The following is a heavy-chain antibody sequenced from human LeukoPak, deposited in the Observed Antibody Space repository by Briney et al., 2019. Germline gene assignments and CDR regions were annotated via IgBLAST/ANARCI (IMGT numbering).Heavy chain of an antibody. V-gene: IGHV4-4*07. Sequence: SETLSLTCTVSGGSISSYYWSWIRQPAGKGLEWIGRIYTSGSTNYNPSLKSRVTISVDTSKNQFSLKLSSVTAADTAVYYCAREGRLYDSSGYHPLGFDPWGQGTLVTVSS. D-gene: IGHD3-22*01. CDR1: GGSISSYY. J-gene: IGHJ5*02. CDR3: AREGRLYDSSGYHPLGFDP. CDR2: IYTSGST.